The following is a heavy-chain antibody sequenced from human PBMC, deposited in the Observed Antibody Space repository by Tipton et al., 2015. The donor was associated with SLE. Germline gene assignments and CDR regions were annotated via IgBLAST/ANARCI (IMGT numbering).Heavy chain of an antibody. J-gene: IGHJ4*02. V-gene: IGHV4-59*01. CDR2: IHDSGNT. CDR3: ARTHLFSPFDF. CDR1: GGSMRRNY. Sequence: TLSLTCSVSGGSMRRNYWAWIRQTPGKGLEWMGHIHDSGNTNYNPSLKSRVTISLDTSKNQFSLELSSVTAADTAVYYCARTHLFSPFDFWGQGTLVTVSS. D-gene: IGHD2-21*01.